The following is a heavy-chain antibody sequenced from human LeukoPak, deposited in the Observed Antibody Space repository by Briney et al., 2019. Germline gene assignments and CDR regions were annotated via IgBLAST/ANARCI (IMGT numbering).Heavy chain of an antibody. CDR3: AKQTYYYDSSGETFDY. J-gene: IGHJ4*02. V-gene: IGHV3-23*01. D-gene: IGHD3-22*01. CDR2: ISGSGGST. CDR1: GFTFSSYV. Sequence: QPGGSLRLSCAASGFTFSSYVMSWVRQAPGKGLEWVSAISGSGGSTYYADSVKGRFTISRDNSKNTLYLQMNSLRAEDTAVYYCAKQTYYYDSSGETFDYWGQGTLVTVSS.